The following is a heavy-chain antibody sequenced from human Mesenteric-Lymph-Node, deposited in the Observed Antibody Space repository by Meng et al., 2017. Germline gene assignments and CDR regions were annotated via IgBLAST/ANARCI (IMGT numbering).Heavy chain of an antibody. CDR1: GFTFSSYA. CDR2: INSDGSRT. Sequence: GESLKISCEASGFTFSSYAVSWVRQAPGKGLVWVSHINSDGSRTTYADSVKGRFTISRDNAKNTLFLQMNSLRADDTAVYYCAKDRLGVVVVITTHWFDPWGQGTLVTVSS. J-gene: IGHJ5*02. V-gene: IGHV3-74*01. D-gene: IGHD3-22*01. CDR3: AKDRLGVVVVITTHWFDP.